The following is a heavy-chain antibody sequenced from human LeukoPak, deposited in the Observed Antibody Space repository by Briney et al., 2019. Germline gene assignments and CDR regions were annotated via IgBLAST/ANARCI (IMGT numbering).Heavy chain of an antibody. CDR1: GFTFRSFE. J-gene: IGHJ3*02. V-gene: IGHV3-48*03. CDR2: ISSSGSSK. Sequence: GGSLRLSCAASGFTFRSFEMNWVRQAPGKGLEWVSYISSSGSSKYYADSVRGRFTISRGNTKNSLSLQMNSLRAEDTAVYYCARLFYNGFDIWGQGTMVTVSS. CDR3: ARLFYNGFDI. D-gene: IGHD1/OR15-1a*01.